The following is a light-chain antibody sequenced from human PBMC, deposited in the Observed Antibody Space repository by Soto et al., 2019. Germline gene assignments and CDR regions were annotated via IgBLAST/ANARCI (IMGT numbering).Light chain of an antibody. V-gene: IGLV1-47*01. CDR2: RNS. CDR1: NSNIGPNY. J-gene: IGLJ1*01. CDR3: AAWDDSLNGPV. Sequence: QSVLTQPPSASGTHGQTVTISCSGSNSNIGPNYVYSYHQLPGTAPTLRVHRNSQRPSGVPGRFSGSKSGTSASLVISGLRSEDEGDYYCAAWDDSLNGPVFGTGTKLTVL.